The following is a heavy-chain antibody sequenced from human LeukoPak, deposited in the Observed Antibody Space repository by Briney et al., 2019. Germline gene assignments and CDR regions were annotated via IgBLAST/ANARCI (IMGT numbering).Heavy chain of an antibody. CDR2: ISAYNGNT. V-gene: IGHV1-18*01. Sequence: ASVKVSCKASGYTFTSYDINWVRQAPGQGLEWMGWISAYNGNTNYAQKLQGRVTMTTDTSTSTAYMELRSLRSDDTAVYYCARDRPRVYYDILTGYLPPLPDYWGQGTLATVSS. CDR3: ARDRPRVYYDILTGYLPPLPDY. CDR1: GYTFTSYD. D-gene: IGHD3-9*01. J-gene: IGHJ4*02.